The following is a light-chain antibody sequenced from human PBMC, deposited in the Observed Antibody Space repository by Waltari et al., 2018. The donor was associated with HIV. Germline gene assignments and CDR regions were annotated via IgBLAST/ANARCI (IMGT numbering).Light chain of an antibody. Sequence: DIQMTQSPSTLSASVGDSVTITCRASQSISSWLAWYQQKPGKAPKLLINKASTLESGVPLRFSGSASGTEFTLTITSLQPDDFATYYCQQYNNFPWTFGQGTKVEI. CDR3: QQYNNFPWT. J-gene: IGKJ1*01. CDR1: QSISSW. V-gene: IGKV1-5*03. CDR2: KAS.